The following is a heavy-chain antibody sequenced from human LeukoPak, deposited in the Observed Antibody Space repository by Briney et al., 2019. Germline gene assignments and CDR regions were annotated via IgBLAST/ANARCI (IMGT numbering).Heavy chain of an antibody. CDR2: IRFDGSDQ. CDR3: AKEGTASKPSDLDY. J-gene: IGHJ4*02. Sequence: GGSLRLSCAASGFTFSSYSMNWVRQAPGRGLEWVAFIRFDGSDQYYADSVKGRFTISRDNSKNKLFLQMNSLRPDDTAVYYCAKEGTASKPSDLDYWGQGTLVTVSS. V-gene: IGHV3-30*02. D-gene: IGHD1/OR15-1a*01. CDR1: GFTFSSYS.